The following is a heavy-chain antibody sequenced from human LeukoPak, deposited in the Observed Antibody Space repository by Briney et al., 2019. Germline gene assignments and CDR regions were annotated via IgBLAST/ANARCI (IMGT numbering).Heavy chain of an antibody. Sequence: PSETLSLTCTVSGGSISSSSYYWGWIRQPPGKGLEWIGSIYYSGSTYYNPSLKSRVTMSLDTSKNHFSLNLTSVTAADTAVYYCAREPTSGREPTSGRPLDYWGQGTLVTVSS. V-gene: IGHV4-39*07. J-gene: IGHJ4*02. CDR2: IYYSGST. CDR1: GGSISSSSYY. CDR3: AREPTSGREPTSGRPLDY. D-gene: IGHD5-12*01.